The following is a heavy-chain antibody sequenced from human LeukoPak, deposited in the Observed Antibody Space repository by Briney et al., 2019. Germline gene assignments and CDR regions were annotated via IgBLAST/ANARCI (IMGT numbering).Heavy chain of an antibody. CDR3: AKALTQAAAGTKWHYYYGMDV. CDR2: ISGSGGST. D-gene: IGHD6-13*01. V-gene: IGHV3-23*01. J-gene: IGHJ6*02. Sequence: GGSLRLSCAASGFTFSSYAMSWVRQAPGKGLEWVSAISGSGGSTYYADSVKGRFTISRDNSKNTLYLQMNSLRAEDTAVYYCAKALTQAAAGTKWHYYYGMDVWGQGTTVTVSS. CDR1: GFTFSSYA.